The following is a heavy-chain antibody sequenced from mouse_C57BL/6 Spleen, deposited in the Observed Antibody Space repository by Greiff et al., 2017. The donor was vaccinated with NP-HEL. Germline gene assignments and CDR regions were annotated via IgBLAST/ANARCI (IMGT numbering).Heavy chain of an antibody. V-gene: IGHV10-3*01. CDR1: GFTFNTYA. J-gene: IGHJ2*01. Sequence: EVMLVESGGGLVQPKGSLKLSCAASGFTFNTYAMHWVRQAPGKGLEWVARIRSKSSNYATYYADSVKDRFTISRDDSKSMLYLQMNNLKTEDTAMYYCVREEPPYYYGSSSYYFDYWGQGTTLTVSS. CDR2: IRSKSSNYAT. CDR3: VREEPPYYYGSSSYYFDY. D-gene: IGHD1-1*01.